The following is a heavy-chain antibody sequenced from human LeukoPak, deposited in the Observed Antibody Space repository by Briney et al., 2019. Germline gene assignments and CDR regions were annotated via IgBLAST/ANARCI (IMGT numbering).Heavy chain of an antibody. CDR2: IIPIFGTA. CDR1: GHTLTELF. CDR3: ARPGEGRDGIRAYYFDY. J-gene: IGHJ4*02. V-gene: IGHV1-69*13. Sequence: ASVKVSCKVSGHTLTELFIHWVRQAPGQGLEWMGGIIPIFGTANYAQKFQGRVTITADESTSTAYMELSSLRSEDTAVYYCARPGEGRDGIRAYYFDYWGQGTLVTVSS. D-gene: IGHD5-24*01.